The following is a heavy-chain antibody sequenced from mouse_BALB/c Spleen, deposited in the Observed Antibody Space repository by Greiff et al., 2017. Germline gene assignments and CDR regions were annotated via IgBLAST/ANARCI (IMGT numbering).Heavy chain of an antibody. CDR2: IWAGGST. J-gene: IGHJ3*01. V-gene: IGHV2-9*02. CDR3: ASSDGYYGAY. D-gene: IGHD2-3*01. Sequence: VKVVESGPGLVAPSQSLSITCTVSGFSLTSYGVHWVRQPPGKGLEWLGVIWAGGSTNYNSALMSRLSISKDNSKSQVFLKMNSLQTDDTAMYYCASSDGYYGAYWGQGTLVTVSA. CDR1: GFSLTSYG.